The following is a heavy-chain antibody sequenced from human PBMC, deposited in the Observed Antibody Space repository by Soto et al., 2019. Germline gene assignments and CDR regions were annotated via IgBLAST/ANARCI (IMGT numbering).Heavy chain of an antibody. Sequence: EVQLVESGGGLVQPGGSLRLSCAASGFTVSSNYMSWVRQAPGKGLVWVSVIYSGGSTYYADSVKGRFTISRHNSKNTLYLQMNSLRAEDTAVYYCAREVGHGWFDPWGQGTLVTVSS. J-gene: IGHJ5*02. V-gene: IGHV3-53*04. CDR2: IYSGGST. CDR1: GFTVSSNY. CDR3: AREVGHGWFDP.